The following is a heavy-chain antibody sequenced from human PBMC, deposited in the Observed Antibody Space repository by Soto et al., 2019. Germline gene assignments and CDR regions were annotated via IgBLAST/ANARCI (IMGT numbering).Heavy chain of an antibody. V-gene: IGHV1-69*06. D-gene: IGHD3-22*01. Sequence: SVKVSCKASGGTFSSYAISWVRQAPGQGLEWMGGIIPIFGTANYAQKFQGRVTITADKSTSTAYMELSSLRSEDTAVYYCARGRPYYYDSSGQEYFQHWGQGTLVTVSS. CDR1: GGTFSSYA. CDR3: ARGRPYYYDSSGQEYFQH. J-gene: IGHJ1*01. CDR2: IIPIFGTA.